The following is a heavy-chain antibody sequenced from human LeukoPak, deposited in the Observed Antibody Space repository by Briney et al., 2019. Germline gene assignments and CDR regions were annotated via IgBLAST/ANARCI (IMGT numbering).Heavy chain of an antibody. D-gene: IGHD3-10*01. J-gene: IGHJ4*02. Sequence: SETLSLTCTVSGGSISSYYWSWIRQPPGKGLEWIGYIYHSGSTNYNPSLKSRVTISVDTSKNQFSLKLSPVTAADTAVYYCARLWFGDVWGQGTLVTVSS. CDR2: IYHSGST. CDR3: ARLWFGDV. CDR1: GGSISSYY. V-gene: IGHV4-59*01.